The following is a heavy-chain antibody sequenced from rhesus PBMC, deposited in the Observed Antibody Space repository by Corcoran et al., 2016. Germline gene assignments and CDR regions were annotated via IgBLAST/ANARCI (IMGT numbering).Heavy chain of an antibody. V-gene: IGHV3-116*02. J-gene: IGHJ4*01. Sequence: EVRLVESGGGLVQPGGSLRLSCAASGFTFSDYYMSWVRQAPGKGPEWLGFIRNKANGGTKKYAGSVKGRVTISRDDSKSIGSLGMISLKTEDTAVYYCARGGLRTLDYWGQGVLVIVSS. CDR3: ARGGLRTLDY. CDR2: IRNKANGGTK. D-gene: IGHD5-36*01. CDR1: GFTFSDYY.